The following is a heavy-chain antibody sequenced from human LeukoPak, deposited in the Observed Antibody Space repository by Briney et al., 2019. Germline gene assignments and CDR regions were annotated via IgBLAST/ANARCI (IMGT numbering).Heavy chain of an antibody. Sequence: ASVKVSCKASGYTFTSYGISWVRQAPGQGLEWMGWISAYNGNTNYAQKLQGRVTMTTDTSTSTAYMELRSLRSDDTAVYYCARSAAYYYDSSGYYMDYWGQGTLITVSS. CDR1: GYTFTSYG. CDR3: ARSAAYYYDSSGYYMDY. D-gene: IGHD3-22*01. J-gene: IGHJ4*02. CDR2: ISAYNGNT. V-gene: IGHV1-18*01.